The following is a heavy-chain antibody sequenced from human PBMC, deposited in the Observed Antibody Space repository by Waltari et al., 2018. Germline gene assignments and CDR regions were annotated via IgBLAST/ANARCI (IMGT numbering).Heavy chain of an antibody. J-gene: IGHJ2*01. CDR1: GFTFSSYG. Sequence: QVQLVESGGGVVQPGRSLRLSCAASGFTFSSYGMHWVRQAPGRGLAWVAVISDDGSNKCYAYTGKGRFTISRDNSKNTLYLQMNSLRAVDTAVYYCAKDPLVAAAPFWYVDLWGRGTLGTVSS. D-gene: IGHD6-13*01. CDR2: ISDDGSNK. CDR3: AKDPLVAAAPFWYVDL. V-gene: IGHV3-30*18.